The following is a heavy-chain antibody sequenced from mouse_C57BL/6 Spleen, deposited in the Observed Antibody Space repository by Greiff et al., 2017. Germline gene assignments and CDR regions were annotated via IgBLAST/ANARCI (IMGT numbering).Heavy chain of an antibody. V-gene: IGHV1-50*01. Sequence: QVQLQQPGAELVKPGALVKLSCKASGYTFTSYWMQWVKQRPGQGLEWIGEIDPSDSFTTYNQKFKGKATLTVDTSSSTAYMQLSSLTSEDSAVYYCARKVCYDYDGPIAYWGQGTLVTVSA. CDR2: IDPSDSFT. D-gene: IGHD2-4*01. CDR1: GYTFTSYW. J-gene: IGHJ3*01. CDR3: ARKVCYDYDGPIAY.